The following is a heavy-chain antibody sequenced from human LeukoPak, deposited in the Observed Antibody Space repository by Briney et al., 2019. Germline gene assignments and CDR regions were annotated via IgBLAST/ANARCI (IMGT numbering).Heavy chain of an antibody. CDR3: ARDHAQYDFWSGYHPRGQP. J-gene: IGHJ4*02. D-gene: IGHD3-3*01. CDR2: IWYDGSNK. CDR1: GFTFSSYG. V-gene: IGHV3-33*01. Sequence: GGSLRLSCAASGFTFSSYGMHWVRQAPGKGLEWVAVIWYDGSNKYYADSVKGRFTISRDNSKNTLYLQMNSLRAEDTAVYYCARDHAQYDFWSGYHPRGQPWSQGTLVTVSS.